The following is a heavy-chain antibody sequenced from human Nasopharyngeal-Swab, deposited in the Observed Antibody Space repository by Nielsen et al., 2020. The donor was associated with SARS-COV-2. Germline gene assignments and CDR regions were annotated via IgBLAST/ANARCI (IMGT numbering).Heavy chain of an antibody. J-gene: IGHJ5*02. V-gene: IGHV1-8*01. CDR2: MSPNSGNT. CDR1: GYTFINYD. CDR3: ARGGSSLGANLEDP. D-gene: IGHD3-10*01. Sequence: ASVKVSCKASGYTFINYDINWVRQSTGQGLEWMGWMSPNSGNTGYAQKFQGRVTMTRNTSTSTAYLELSSLRSEDTAVYYCARGGSSLGANLEDPWDQGTLVIVSS.